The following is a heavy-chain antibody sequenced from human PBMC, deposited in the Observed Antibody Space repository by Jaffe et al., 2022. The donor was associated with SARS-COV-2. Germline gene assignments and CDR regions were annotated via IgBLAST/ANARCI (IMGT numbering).Heavy chain of an antibody. CDR3: ASTNFYYMDV. CDR1: GASVNNNSYY. V-gene: IGHV4-39*01. J-gene: IGHJ6*03. Sequence: QLQLQESGPGLVKPSETLSLTCSVSGASVNNNSYYWGWLRQPPGKGLEWIGTIYYTGSTYYNPSLKSRVTISLDTSKNQLSLKLSSVTAADTAVYFCASTNFYYMDVWGKGTAVTVSS. CDR2: IYYTGST.